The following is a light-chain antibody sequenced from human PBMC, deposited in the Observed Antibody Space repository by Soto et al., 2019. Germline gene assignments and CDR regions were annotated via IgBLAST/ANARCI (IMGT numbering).Light chain of an antibody. CDR1: SSEVGGYNY. J-gene: IGLJ2*01. CDR3: SSYTSSSTYVV. Sequence: QSALTQPASVSGSHGLSITISCTGTSSEVGGYNYVSWYQQHPGKAPKLMIYEVSNRPSGVSNRFSGSKSGNTASLTISGLQAEDEADYYCSSYTSSSTYVVFGGGTHLTVL. CDR2: EVS. V-gene: IGLV2-14*01.